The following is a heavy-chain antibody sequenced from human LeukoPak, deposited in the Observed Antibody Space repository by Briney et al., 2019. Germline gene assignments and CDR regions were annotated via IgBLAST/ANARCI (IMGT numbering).Heavy chain of an antibody. V-gene: IGHV4-34*01. Sequence: PSETLSLTCAVCGGSFSGYYWSWIRQPPGKGLEWIGEINHSGSTNYNPSLKSRVTISVDTSKNQFSLKLSSVTAADTAVYYCASLSRYYYDSSGYNWFDPWGQGTLVTVSS. CDR2: INHSGST. CDR3: ASLSRYYYDSSGYNWFDP. D-gene: IGHD3-22*01. CDR1: GGSFSGYY. J-gene: IGHJ5*02.